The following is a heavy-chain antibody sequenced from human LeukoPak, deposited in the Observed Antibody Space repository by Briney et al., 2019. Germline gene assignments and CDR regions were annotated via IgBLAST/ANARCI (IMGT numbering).Heavy chain of an antibody. J-gene: IGHJ4*02. CDR3: ARTYCSSTSCLVDY. CDR2: VSSGGST. D-gene: IGHD2-2*01. Sequence: GWSLRLSCAAAGFTVSIDSMHWVRQAPGKRLEYVSAVSSGGSTYYANSVKGRFTISRDNSKNTLYLQMGSLRAEDMAVYYCARTYCSSTSCLVDYWGQGTLVTVSS. V-gene: IGHV3-64*01. CDR1: GFTVSIDS.